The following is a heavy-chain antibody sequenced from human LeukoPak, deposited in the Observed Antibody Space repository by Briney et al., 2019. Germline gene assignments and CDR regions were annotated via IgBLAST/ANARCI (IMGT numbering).Heavy chain of an antibody. CDR1: GDSISNYY. J-gene: IGHJ4*02. CDR2: IYYSGST. D-gene: IGHD2/OR15-2a*01. V-gene: IGHV4-59*01. CDR3: ARGTCSNSGCRPYFDY. Sequence: SETLSLTSTVSGDSISNYYWSWIRQPPGKGLEWIGYIYYSGSTNYNPSLKSRVTISADTSKSQFSLNLSSVTAADTAVYYCARGTCSNSGCRPYFDYWGQGTQVTVSS.